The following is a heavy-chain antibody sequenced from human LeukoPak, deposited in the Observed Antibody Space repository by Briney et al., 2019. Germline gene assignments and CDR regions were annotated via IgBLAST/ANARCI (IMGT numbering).Heavy chain of an antibody. J-gene: IGHJ4*02. Sequence: GRSLRLSCAASGFTFSSYAMSWVRQAPGKGLEWVSAISGSGGSTYYADSVKGRFTISRDNSKNTLYLQMNSLRAEDTAVYYCAKVTTYYYDSSGYPTDYWGQGTLVTVSS. CDR3: AKVTTYYYDSSGYPTDY. V-gene: IGHV3-23*01. CDR1: GFTFSSYA. D-gene: IGHD3-22*01. CDR2: ISGSGGST.